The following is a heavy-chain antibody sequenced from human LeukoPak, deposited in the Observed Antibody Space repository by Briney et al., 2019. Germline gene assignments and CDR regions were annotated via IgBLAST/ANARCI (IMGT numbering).Heavy chain of an antibody. CDR2: ISGSGERT. J-gene: IGHJ6*03. D-gene: IGHD1-26*01. CDR1: GFTFSSYA. CDR3: AKGSIVGATSYYYIDV. V-gene: IGHV3-23*01. Sequence: GGSLRLSCAASGFTFSSYAMHWVRQAPGKGLEWVSGISGSGERTYYEDSVKGRFTISRDKSKNTLYLQMNSLRAEDTAVYYCAKGSIVGATSYYYIDVWGKGTTVTISS.